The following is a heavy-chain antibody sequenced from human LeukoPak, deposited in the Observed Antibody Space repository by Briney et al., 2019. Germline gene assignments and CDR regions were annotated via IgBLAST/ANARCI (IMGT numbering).Heavy chain of an antibody. CDR3: ARRFHRAADSPIFDY. CDR2: IKQDGSEK. CDR1: GFTFSTYR. J-gene: IGHJ4*02. V-gene: IGHV3-7*01. Sequence: GGSLRLSCAASGFTFSTYRMSWVRQAPGKGLEWVANIKQDGSEKYYVDSVKGRFTISRDNAKNSLYLQMNSLRAEDTAVYYCARRFHRAADSPIFDYWGQGTLVTVSS. D-gene: IGHD3-16*01.